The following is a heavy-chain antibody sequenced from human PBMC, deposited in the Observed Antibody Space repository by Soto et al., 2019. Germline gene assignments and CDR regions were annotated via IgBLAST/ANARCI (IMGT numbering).Heavy chain of an antibody. Sequence: SVNVSGKASGGTFSSDAISWVRQAPGQGLEWMGRIIPFIGTANYAKKFQGRVTITADESTSTAYMELTSLRSEDTAVYYCARVVMTTVPASYYYGMDVWGQGTTVTVSS. CDR2: IIPFIGTA. CDR1: GGTFSSDA. CDR3: ARVVMTTVPASYYYGMDV. D-gene: IGHD4-4*01. J-gene: IGHJ6*02. V-gene: IGHV1-69*11.